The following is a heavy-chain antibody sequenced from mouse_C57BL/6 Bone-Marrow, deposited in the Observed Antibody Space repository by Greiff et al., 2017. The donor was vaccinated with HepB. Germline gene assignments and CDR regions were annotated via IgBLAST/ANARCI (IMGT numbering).Heavy chain of an antibody. CDR2: IYPGSGNT. J-gene: IGHJ1*03. D-gene: IGHD1-1*01. CDR1: GYTFTDYY. V-gene: IGHV1-76*01. CDR3: ARKGGYYGSSGDWYFDV. Sequence: QVQLQQSGAELVRPGASVKLSCKASGYTFTDYYINWVKQRPGQGLEWIARIYPGSGNTYYNEKFKGKATLTAEKSSSTAYMQLSSLTSEDSAVYFCARKGGYYGSSGDWYFDVWGTGTTVTVSS.